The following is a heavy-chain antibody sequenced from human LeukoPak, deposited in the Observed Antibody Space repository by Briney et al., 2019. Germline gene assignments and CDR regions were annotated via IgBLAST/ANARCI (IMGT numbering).Heavy chain of an antibody. Sequence: SETLSLTCTVSGGSISSYYWSWIRQSAGKGLEWIGRIYTSGSTNYNPSLKSRVTMSVDTSKNQFSLKLSSVTAADTAVYYCARDPSSWYLLGYFDYWGQGTLVTVSS. V-gene: IGHV4-4*07. CDR2: IYTSGST. CDR3: ARDPSSWYLLGYFDY. D-gene: IGHD6-13*01. J-gene: IGHJ4*02. CDR1: GGSISSYY.